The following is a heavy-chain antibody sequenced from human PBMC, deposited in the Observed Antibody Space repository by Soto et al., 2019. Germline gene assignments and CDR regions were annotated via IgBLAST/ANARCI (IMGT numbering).Heavy chain of an antibody. J-gene: IGHJ6*02. CDR1: GYTFTSYY. V-gene: IGHV1-46*01. D-gene: IGHD3-10*01. CDR3: ARALLWFGELLRNYYYYYGMDV. Sequence: QVQLVQSGAEVKKPGASVKVSCKASGYTFTSYYMHWVRQAPGQGLEWMGIINPSGGSTSYAQKLQGRVTMTRDTSTSTVYMELSSLRSEDTAVYYCARALLWFGELLRNYYYYYGMDVWGQGTTVTVSS. CDR2: INPSGGST.